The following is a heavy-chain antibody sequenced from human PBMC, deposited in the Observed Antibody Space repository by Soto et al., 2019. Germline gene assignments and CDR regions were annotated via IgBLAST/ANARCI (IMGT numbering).Heavy chain of an antibody. CDR3: ATYDNSVYSAPGY. D-gene: IGHD3-22*01. CDR1: QFIFSSYT. CDR2: ISRDGSNK. J-gene: IGHJ4*02. V-gene: IGHV3-30-3*01. Sequence: LRLSCAASQFIFSSYTMHWVRQAPGKGLEWVAVISRDGSNKYYADSVKGRFTISRDNSRNTLYLQMNSLRVEDTAVYYCATYDNSVYSAPGYWGQGTLVTVSS.